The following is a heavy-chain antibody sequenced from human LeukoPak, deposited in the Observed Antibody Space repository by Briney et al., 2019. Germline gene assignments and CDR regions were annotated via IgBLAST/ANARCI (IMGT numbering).Heavy chain of an antibody. V-gene: IGHV3-21*04. CDR1: GFTFSSYS. CDR2: ISSSSSYI. D-gene: IGHD2-8*01. Sequence: PGGSLRLSCAASGFTFSSYSMNWVRQAPGKGLEWVSSISSSSSYIYYADSVKGRFTISRDNAKNSLYLQMNSLRAEDTAVYYCAKDSGYCTNGVCYEGGFDYWGQGTLVTVSS. J-gene: IGHJ4*02. CDR3: AKDSGYCTNGVCYEGGFDY.